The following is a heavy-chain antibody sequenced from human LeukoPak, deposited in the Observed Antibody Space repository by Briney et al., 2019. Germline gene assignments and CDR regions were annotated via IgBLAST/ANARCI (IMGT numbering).Heavy chain of an antibody. Sequence: NPSETLSLTCSVSGGSIDSYYWTWLRQSPGRGLEWIGYIYYAGSTNYSPSLKSRVSISVDTSNNQFSLQLRPVTAADTAIYYCARGRARDGSFPWFDFWGQGTLVTVSS. V-gene: IGHV4-59*01. D-gene: IGHD3-10*01. CDR2: IYYAGST. J-gene: IGHJ5*01. CDR1: GGSIDSYY. CDR3: ARGRARDGSFPWFDF.